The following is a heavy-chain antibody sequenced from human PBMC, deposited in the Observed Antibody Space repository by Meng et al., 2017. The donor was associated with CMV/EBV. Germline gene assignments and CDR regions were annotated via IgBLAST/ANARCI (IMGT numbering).Heavy chain of an antibody. Sequence: ALVKVSCKTSGYKFTAYYVHWVRQAPGQGLEWVGRISPNTGDTFYGQKFQGRVTVTSDTSITTAFMELRGLRSDDTAVYYCARVEGSAATATDWGQGTLVTVSS. CDR3: ARVEGSAATATD. V-gene: IGHV1-2*02. J-gene: IGHJ1*01. CDR2: ISPNTGDT. CDR1: GYKFTAYY. D-gene: IGHD6-13*01.